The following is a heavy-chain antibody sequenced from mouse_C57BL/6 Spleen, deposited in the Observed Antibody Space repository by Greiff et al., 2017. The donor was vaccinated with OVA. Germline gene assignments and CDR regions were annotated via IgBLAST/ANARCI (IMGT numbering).Heavy chain of an antibody. D-gene: IGHD1-1*01. Sequence: QVQLQQPGAELVKPGASVKMSCKASGYTFTSYWITWVKQRPGQGLEWIGDIYPGSGSTNYNEKFKSKATLTVDTSSSTAYMQLSSLTSEDSAVYYCARWGTGSSYCYAMDYWGQGTSVTVSS. J-gene: IGHJ4*01. V-gene: IGHV1-55*01. CDR2: IYPGSGST. CDR3: ARWGTGSSYCYAMDY. CDR1: GYTFTSYW.